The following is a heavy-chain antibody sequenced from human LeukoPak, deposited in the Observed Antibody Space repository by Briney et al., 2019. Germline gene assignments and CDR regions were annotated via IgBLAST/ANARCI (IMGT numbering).Heavy chain of an antibody. V-gene: IGHV1-69*04. CDR3: ALSPVVKDGYYGMDV. J-gene: IGHJ6*02. CDR2: IIPIFGIA. D-gene: IGHD4-23*01. CDR1: GGTFSSYA. Sequence: ASVQVSCKASGGTFSSYAISWVRQAPGKGLACMGRIIPIFGIANYAQKFQGRVTITADKSTSTAYMALSSLRSEDTAVYYCALSPVVKDGYYGMDVWGQGTTVTVSS.